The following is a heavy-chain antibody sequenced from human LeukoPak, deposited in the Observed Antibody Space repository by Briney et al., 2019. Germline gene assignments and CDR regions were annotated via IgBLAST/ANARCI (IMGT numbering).Heavy chain of an antibody. CDR1: GFTFSSYV. V-gene: IGHV3-30-3*01. J-gene: IGHJ4*02. CDR2: ISYDGSNK. Sequence: GGSLRLSCAASGFTFSSYVMHWVRQAPGKGLEWVAVISYDGSNKYYADSVKGRFTISRDNSKNTLYLQMNSLRAEDTAVYYCARGIAVAGFDYWGQGTLVTVSS. D-gene: IGHD6-19*01. CDR3: ARGIAVAGFDY.